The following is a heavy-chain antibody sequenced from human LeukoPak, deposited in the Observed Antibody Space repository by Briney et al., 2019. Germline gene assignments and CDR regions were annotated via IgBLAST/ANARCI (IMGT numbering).Heavy chain of an antibody. CDR2: ISSSGSTI. Sequence: GGSLRVSCAASGFTFSDYYMSWLRQAPGNGLEWVSYISSSGSTIYYADSVKGRFTVSRDNAKNSLYLQMNSLRAEDTAVYYCARERFGSSWYDAEYFQHWGQGTLVTVSS. D-gene: IGHD6-13*01. CDR1: GFTFSDYY. J-gene: IGHJ1*01. CDR3: ARERFGSSWYDAEYFQH. V-gene: IGHV3-11*01.